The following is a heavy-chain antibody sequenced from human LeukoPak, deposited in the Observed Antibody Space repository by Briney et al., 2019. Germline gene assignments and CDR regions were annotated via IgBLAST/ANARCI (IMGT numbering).Heavy chain of an antibody. J-gene: IGHJ6*02. CDR2: IWYDGSNK. Sequence: PGGSLRLSCAASGFTVSNNYMNWVRQAPGKGLEWVAVIWYDGSNKYCADSVKGRFTISRDNSKNTLYLQMNSLRAEDTAVYYCARGAGNGDYDFWSGYGKYGMDVWGQGTTVTVSS. D-gene: IGHD3-3*01. V-gene: IGHV3-33*08. CDR1: GFTVSNNY. CDR3: ARGAGNGDYDFWSGYGKYGMDV.